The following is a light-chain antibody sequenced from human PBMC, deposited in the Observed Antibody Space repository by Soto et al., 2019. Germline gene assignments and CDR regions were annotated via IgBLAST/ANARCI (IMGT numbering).Light chain of an antibody. J-gene: IGKJ3*01. Sequence: DIQMTQSPSSLVASVGARVSITSQASQDIRNYLSWFQQKPGRAHNLLIYGASNRETGVPSRFRGSRYGTEFTFTISGLQPEDIATYYCQQYHNLPPFTFGPGTKVDIK. CDR2: GAS. CDR3: QQYHNLPPFT. V-gene: IGKV1-33*01. CDR1: QDIRNY.